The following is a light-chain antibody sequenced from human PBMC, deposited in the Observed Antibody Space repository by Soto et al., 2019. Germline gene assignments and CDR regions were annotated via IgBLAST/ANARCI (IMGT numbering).Light chain of an antibody. V-gene: IGKV3-15*01. J-gene: IGKJ2*01. CDR3: QQYNGWPYT. CDR1: QSISTH. Sequence: EIVMTQSPATLAVSPWDRATLSCRASQSISTHLTWYQHKPGQPPRLLIYGASTRATGIPARFSGSGSGTEFTLTISSLQSEDFAVYYCQQYNGWPYTFGQGTKLEIK. CDR2: GAS.